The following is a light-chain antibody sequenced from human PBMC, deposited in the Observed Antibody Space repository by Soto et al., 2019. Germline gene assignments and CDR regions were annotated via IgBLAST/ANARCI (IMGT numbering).Light chain of an antibody. J-gene: IGLJ3*02. CDR3: SYYTSGSTVV. CDR1: SSDVGGYNY. V-gene: IGLV2-14*03. Sequence: QSALTQPASVSGSPGQSITISCTGTSSDVGGYNYVSWYQQHPGKAPKLMIYDVTNRTSGVSNRFSGFKSVNTGSVTISGFHGEEEADYYFSYYTSGSTVVFGGGSELTVL. CDR2: DVT.